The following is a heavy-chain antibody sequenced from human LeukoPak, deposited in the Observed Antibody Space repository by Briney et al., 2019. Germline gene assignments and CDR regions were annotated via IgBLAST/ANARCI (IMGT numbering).Heavy chain of an antibody. CDR1: GGSISSYY. V-gene: IGHV4-59*01. CDR2: IYYSGST. CDR3: ATSPIQLWLPLDY. J-gene: IGHJ4*02. D-gene: IGHD5-18*01. Sequence: SETLSLTCTVSGGSISSYYWSWIRQPPGKGLEWIGYIYYSGSTNYNPSLKSRVTISVDTSKNQFSLKLSSVTAADTAVYYCATSPIQLWLPLDYWGQGTLVTVSS.